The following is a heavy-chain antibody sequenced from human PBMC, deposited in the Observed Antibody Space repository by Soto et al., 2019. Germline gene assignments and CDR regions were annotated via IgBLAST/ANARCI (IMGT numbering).Heavy chain of an antibody. CDR2: MFYGGKT. V-gene: IGHV4-59*01. CDR3: ARMQFEMDSGDWDYYSGLDV. Sequence: QVQLRESGPGLVKPSETLSLTCSVSGGSISDYFWSWIRQPPGKGLEWIGYMFYGGKTNYNPSLKTRVTMSVDTPKNRLSLKVTSVIAADTAVYYCARMQFEMDSGDWDYYSGLDVWGQGTTVTVSS. CDR1: GGSISDYF. D-gene: IGHD2-21*02. J-gene: IGHJ6*02.